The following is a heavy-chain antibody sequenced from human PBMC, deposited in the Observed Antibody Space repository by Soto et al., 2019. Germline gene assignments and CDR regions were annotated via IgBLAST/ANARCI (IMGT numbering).Heavy chain of an antibody. CDR3: ARSVAVPGAHIDY. J-gene: IGHJ4*02. V-gene: IGHV4-59*01. D-gene: IGHD6-19*01. Sequence: SETLSLTCIVSGGSIIGSYWSWVRQSPGKGLEWLGYVYYTGSTNYSPSLRSRVSISVDTSKNEFSLRLSSVTAADTAVYFCARSVAVPGAHIDYWGQGTQVTVSS. CDR2: VYYTGST. CDR1: GGSIIGSY.